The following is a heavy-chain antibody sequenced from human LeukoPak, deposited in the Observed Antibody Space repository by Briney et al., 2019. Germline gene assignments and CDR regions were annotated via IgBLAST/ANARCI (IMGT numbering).Heavy chain of an antibody. Sequence: SETLSLTCTVSGGSISSSNYYWGSVRQPPGKWLEWIGSIYYSGTTFYKPALKSRVTISVDTSKNQFSLKLSSVTAADTAVYYCAGEITSSCHHWGQGTLVTVSS. V-gene: IGHV4-39*01. D-gene: IGHD1-14*01. CDR3: AGEITSSCHH. CDR1: GGSISSSNYY. J-gene: IGHJ1*01. CDR2: IYYSGTT.